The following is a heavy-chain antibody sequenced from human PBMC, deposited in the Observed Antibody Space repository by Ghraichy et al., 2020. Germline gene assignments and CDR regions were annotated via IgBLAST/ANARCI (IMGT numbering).Heavy chain of an antibody. CDR2: IKSDGSTT. J-gene: IGHJ5*02. Sequence: GGSLRLSCAASGFTFNNYWMHWVRQAPGKGLVWVSSIKSDGSTTDYADSVKGRFTISRDNAKNTLYLQMNSMRVEDTAVYYCAREVFCGDNNCFTGSWFDAWGQGTPVTVSS. V-gene: IGHV3-74*01. CDR1: GFTFNNYW. D-gene: IGHD2-21*01. CDR3: AREVFCGDNNCFTGSWFDA.